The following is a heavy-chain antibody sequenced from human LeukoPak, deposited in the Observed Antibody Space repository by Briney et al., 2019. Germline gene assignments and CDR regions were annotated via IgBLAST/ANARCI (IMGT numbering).Heavy chain of an antibody. CDR3: ARGLNGTWCTCPDY. D-gene: IGHD2/OR15-2a*01. J-gene: IGHJ4*02. V-gene: IGHV3-53*01. CDR2: IYSGGTT. Sequence: PGGSRRPSGAASGLTVITTYMSWVGKAQGKGLGWTSVIYSGGTTYYADSVKGRFTISRDNSKSTLYLQMNSLRAEDTAVYYCARGLNGTWCTCPDYWGQGTLVTVSS. CDR1: GLTVITTY.